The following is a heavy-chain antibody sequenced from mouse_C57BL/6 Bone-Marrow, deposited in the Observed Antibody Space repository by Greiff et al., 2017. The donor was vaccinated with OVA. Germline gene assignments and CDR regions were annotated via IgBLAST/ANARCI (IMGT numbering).Heavy chain of an antibody. CDR2: IDPSDSYT. V-gene: IGHV1-69*01. J-gene: IGHJ2*01. CDR3: ARENDYYYFDY. D-gene: IGHD2-4*01. CDR1: GYTFTSYW. Sequence: QVQLQQSGAELVMPGASVKLSCKASGYTFTSYWMHWVKQRPGQGLEWIGEIDPSDSYTNYNQKFKGKSTLTVDKSSSTAYMQLSSLTPEDSAVYYCARENDYYYFDYWGQGTTLTVSS.